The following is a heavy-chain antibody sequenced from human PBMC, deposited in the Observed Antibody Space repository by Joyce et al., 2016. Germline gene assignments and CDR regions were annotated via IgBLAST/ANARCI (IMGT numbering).Heavy chain of an antibody. CDR2: IYSGGST. D-gene: IGHD3-3*02. Sequence: EVQLVESGGGLIQPGGSLRLSCAASGFTVSGNYMSWVRQAQGKGLEWVSVIYSGGSTYYGDSVKGRFTISRDNSKNTLDLQMNSLRAEDTAVYYCASQYQHRYYYYGMDVWGQGTTVTVSS. V-gene: IGHV3-53*01. CDR3: ASQYQHRYYYYGMDV. J-gene: IGHJ6*02. CDR1: GFTVSGNY.